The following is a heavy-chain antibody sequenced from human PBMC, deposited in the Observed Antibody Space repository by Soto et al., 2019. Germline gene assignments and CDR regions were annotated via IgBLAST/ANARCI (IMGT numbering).Heavy chain of an antibody. J-gene: IGHJ6*02. V-gene: IGHV1-69*06. CDR3: ARGRRDIVVVVAAPIPNYYYYGMDV. Sequence: GASVKVSCKASGGTFSSYAISWVRQAPGQGLEWMGGIIPIFGTANYAQKFQGRVTITADKSTSTAYMELSSLRSEDTAVYYCARGRRDIVVVVAAPIPNYYYYGMDVWGQGTTVTVS. CDR1: GGTFSSYA. D-gene: IGHD2-15*01. CDR2: IIPIFGTA.